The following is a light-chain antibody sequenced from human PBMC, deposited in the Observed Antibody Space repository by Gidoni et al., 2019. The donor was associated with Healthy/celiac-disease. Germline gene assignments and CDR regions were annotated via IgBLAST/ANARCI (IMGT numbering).Light chain of an antibody. CDR2: EAT. Sequence: QSALTQPASVSGSPGQSITISCTGTSSDVGSYNLVSRYQHHPGKAPKLMIYEATKRPSGVSNRFSGSKSGNTASLTLSGLQAEDDADYYCSSYAGGTTYVFGIGTKVTVL. CDR1: SSDVGSYNL. V-gene: IGLV2-23*01. CDR3: SSYAGGTTYV. J-gene: IGLJ1*01.